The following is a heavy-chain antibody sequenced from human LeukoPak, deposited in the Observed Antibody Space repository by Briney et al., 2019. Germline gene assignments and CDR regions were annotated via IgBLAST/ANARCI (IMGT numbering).Heavy chain of an antibody. D-gene: IGHD3-16*01. J-gene: IGHJ4*02. V-gene: IGHV3-23*01. CDR3: ANHPGGSFDY. CDR1: GFAFSSST. Sequence: PGGFLRLSCGASGFAFSSSTMSWVRQAPGKGLEWVSGISGTDDNTYYADSVKGRFTIFRDNSKDILYLYMSSLRAEDTAMYYCANHPGGSFDYWGQGTLVAVSS. CDR2: ISGTDDNT.